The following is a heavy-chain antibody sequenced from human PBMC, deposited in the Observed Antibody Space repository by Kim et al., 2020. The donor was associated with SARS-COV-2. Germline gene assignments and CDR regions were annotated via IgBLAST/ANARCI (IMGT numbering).Heavy chain of an antibody. Sequence: SETLSLTCTVSGGSISSYYWSWIRQPPGKGLEWIGYIYYSGSTNYNPSLKSRVTISVDTSKNQFSLKLSSVTAADTAVYYCAREASGGSRDNMIVNWFDPWGQGTLVTVSS. CDR1: GGSISSYY. J-gene: IGHJ5*02. CDR2: IYYSGST. D-gene: IGHD3-22*01. CDR3: AREASGGSRDNMIVNWFDP. V-gene: IGHV4-59*13.